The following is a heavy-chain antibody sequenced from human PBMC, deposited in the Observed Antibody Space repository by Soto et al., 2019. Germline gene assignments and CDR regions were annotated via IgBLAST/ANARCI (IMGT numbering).Heavy chain of an antibody. CDR3: ARPGDAYGLDV. CDR1: GASITWSSYY. V-gene: IGHV4-39*01. J-gene: IGHJ6*02. Sequence: LXLTCSFSGASITWSSYYWAWILQPPGKGLEWIASIHSHSGSTYYDPSLKGRVLISVDTSKNHFSLNLSSVTAADTAVYYCARPGDAYGLDVWGQGTTVTVSS. D-gene: IGHD2-21*02. CDR2: IHSHSGST.